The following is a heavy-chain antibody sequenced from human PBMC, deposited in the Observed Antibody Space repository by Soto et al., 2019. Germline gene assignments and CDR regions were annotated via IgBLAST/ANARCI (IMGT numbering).Heavy chain of an antibody. J-gene: IGHJ4*02. Sequence: EVQLVESGGGLVKPGGSLRLSCAASGFTFSSYSMNWVRQAPGKGLEWVSSISSSSSYIYYADSVKGRFTISRDNAKNSLYLQMNSLRAEDTAVYYCARVPRVMVTQNFDYWGQGTLVTVSS. CDR2: ISSSSSYI. CDR1: GFTFSSYS. D-gene: IGHD5-18*01. CDR3: ARVPRVMVTQNFDY. V-gene: IGHV3-21*01.